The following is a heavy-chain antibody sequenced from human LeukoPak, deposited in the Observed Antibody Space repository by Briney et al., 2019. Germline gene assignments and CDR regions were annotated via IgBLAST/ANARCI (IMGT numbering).Heavy chain of an antibody. CDR2: INPNSGGT. Sequence: ASVKVSCKASGYTFTGYYMHWVRQAPGQGLEWMGWINPNSGGTNYAQKFQGRVTMTRDTSISTAYMELSRLRSDDTAVYYCAREAKPYYYYHGMDVWGQGTTVTVSS. J-gene: IGHJ6*02. D-gene: IGHD1-14*01. CDR1: GYTFTGYY. V-gene: IGHV1-2*02. CDR3: AREAKPYYYYHGMDV.